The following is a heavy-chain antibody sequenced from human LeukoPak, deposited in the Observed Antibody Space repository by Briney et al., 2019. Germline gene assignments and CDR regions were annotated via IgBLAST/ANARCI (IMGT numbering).Heavy chain of an antibody. V-gene: IGHV5-51*01. CDR3: ARLPLGISGSPFDP. Sequence: GESLKISCKGSGYSFNSDWIGWVRQRPGKGLEWMGVIYPSDSDTRYSPSFQGQVTISADKSISTAYLQWSSLKASDTAMYYCARLPLGISGSPFDPWGQGTLVTVSS. CDR1: GYSFNSDW. CDR2: IYPSDSDT. D-gene: IGHD1-14*01. J-gene: IGHJ5*02.